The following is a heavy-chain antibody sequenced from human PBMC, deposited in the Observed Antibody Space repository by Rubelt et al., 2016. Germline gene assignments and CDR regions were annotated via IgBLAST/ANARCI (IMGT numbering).Heavy chain of an antibody. V-gene: IGHV5-10-1*01. CDR2: IDPSDSYT. Sequence: EVQLVQSGAEVKKPGESLKISCKGSGYSFTNYWISWVRQMPGKGLEWMGRIDPSDSYTNYSPAFQGHVTISADKSISTAYLQWSSLKASDTAMYYCARSSGTTVTTVDYRGQGTLVTVSS. CDR1: GYSFTNYW. J-gene: IGHJ4*02. CDR3: ARSSGTTVTTVDY. D-gene: IGHD4-17*01.